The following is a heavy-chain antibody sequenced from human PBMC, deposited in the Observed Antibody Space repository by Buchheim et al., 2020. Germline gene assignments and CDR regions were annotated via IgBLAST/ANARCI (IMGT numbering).Heavy chain of an antibody. CDR2: IWYDGSNK. J-gene: IGHJ4*02. Sequence: QVQLVESGGGVVQPGRSLRLSCAASGFTFSSYAMHWVRQAPGKGLEWVAVIWYDGSNKYYADSVKGRFTISRDNSKNTLYLQMNSLRAEDTAVYYCARENPDSSSWYYFDYWGQGTL. CDR1: GFTFSSYA. CDR3: ARENPDSSSWYYFDY. V-gene: IGHV3-30*04. D-gene: IGHD6-13*01.